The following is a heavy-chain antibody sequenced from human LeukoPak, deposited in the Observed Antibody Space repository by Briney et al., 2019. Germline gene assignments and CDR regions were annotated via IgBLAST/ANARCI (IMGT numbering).Heavy chain of an antibody. Sequence: SETLSLTCTVSGDSISSTNYYWGWIRQPPGKGLGWIGSIYYSGSTYYNPSLESRVTISVDTSKNQFSLKLSSVTAADTAVYYCATSGWYLLPGVYWGQGTLVTVSS. CDR3: ATSGWYLLPGVY. D-gene: IGHD6-19*01. CDR2: IYYSGST. J-gene: IGHJ4*02. CDR1: GDSISSTNYY. V-gene: IGHV4-39*01.